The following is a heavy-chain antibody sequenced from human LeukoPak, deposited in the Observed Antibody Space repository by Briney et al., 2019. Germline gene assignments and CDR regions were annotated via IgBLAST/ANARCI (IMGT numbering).Heavy chain of an antibody. CDR3: ANLDYGASIRYGMDV. J-gene: IGHJ6*02. D-gene: IGHD4-17*01. CDR1: GGTFGSYA. Sequence: SVKVSCKASGGTFGSYAISWVRQAPGQGLEWMGGIIPIFGTANYAQKFQGRVTITADESTSTAYMELSSLRSEDTAVYYCANLDYGASIRYGMDVWGQGTTVTASS. CDR2: IIPIFGTA. V-gene: IGHV1-69*13.